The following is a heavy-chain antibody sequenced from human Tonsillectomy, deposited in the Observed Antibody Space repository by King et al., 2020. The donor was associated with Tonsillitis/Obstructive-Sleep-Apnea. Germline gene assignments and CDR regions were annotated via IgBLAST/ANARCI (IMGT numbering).Heavy chain of an antibody. V-gene: IGHV3-11*01. J-gene: IGHJ6*03. D-gene: IGHD1-1*01. CDR2: ISSSSSTF. CDR1: GFTFSDYY. Sequence: VQLVESGGGFVKPGGSLRLSCAASGFTFSDYYVSWIRQAPGKGLEWVSYISSSSSTFYYVDSVKGRFTISRDNAKNSLYLLMNSLRAEDTAVYYCALGSERYFYLDVWGKGTTVTVSS. CDR3: ALGSERYFYLDV.